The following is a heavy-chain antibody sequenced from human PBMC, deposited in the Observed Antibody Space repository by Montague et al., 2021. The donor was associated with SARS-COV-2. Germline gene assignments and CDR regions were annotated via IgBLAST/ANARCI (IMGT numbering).Heavy chain of an antibody. CDR3: ARGMIRGVTTPFDY. J-gene: IGHJ4*02. CDR2: IYYSGTI. CDR1: SGSIISSGYY. D-gene: IGHD3-10*01. Sequence: SETPSLTCSVSSGSIISSGYYWGWIRQPPGKELEWIGNIYYSGTIYYNPSLQSRGTISVDTSKNHLSLRLSSVTAADTAVYFCARGMIRGVTTPFDYWGQGSQVTVSS. V-gene: IGHV4-39*02.